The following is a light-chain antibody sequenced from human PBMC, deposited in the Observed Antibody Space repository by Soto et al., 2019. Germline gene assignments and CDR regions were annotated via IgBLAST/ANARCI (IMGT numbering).Light chain of an antibody. Sequence: DIQMTQSASSLSATVGGRVTITCRASQSISGYLNWYQQNPGKAPKIMIYAASSLQSGVPSMVSGSGSGTDFTLTISSLQPEDFETYYCQQSYSTPHTFGQGTRLEIK. V-gene: IGKV1-39*01. J-gene: IGKJ5*01. CDR3: QQSYSTPHT. CDR1: QSISGY. CDR2: AAS.